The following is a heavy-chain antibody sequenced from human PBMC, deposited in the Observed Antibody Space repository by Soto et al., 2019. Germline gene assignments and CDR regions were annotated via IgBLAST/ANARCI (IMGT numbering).Heavy chain of an antibody. J-gene: IGHJ4*02. V-gene: IGHV1-69*02. CDR3: ARGDYYDSSGLDY. D-gene: IGHD3-22*01. CDR2: IIPILGIA. CDR1: GGTFSSYT. Sequence: SVKVSCKASGGTFSSYTISWVRQAPGQGLEWMGRIIPILGIANYAQKFQGRVTITADKSTSTAYMELSSLRSEDTAVYYCARGDYYDSSGLDYWGQGTLVTVSS.